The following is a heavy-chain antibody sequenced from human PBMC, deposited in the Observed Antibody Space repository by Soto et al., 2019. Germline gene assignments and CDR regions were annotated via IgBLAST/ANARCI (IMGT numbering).Heavy chain of an antibody. CDR1: GFTFSSYS. CDR2: ISSSSSTI. D-gene: IGHD6-13*01. V-gene: IGHV3-48*01. CDR3: ARATAAGIDY. Sequence: EVQLVESGGGLVQPGGSLRLSCAASGFTFSSYSMNWVRQAPGKGLEWVSYISSSSSTIYYAGSVKGRFTISRDNAKNSLYLQMNSLRAEDTAVYYCARATAAGIDYWGQGTLVTVSS. J-gene: IGHJ4*02.